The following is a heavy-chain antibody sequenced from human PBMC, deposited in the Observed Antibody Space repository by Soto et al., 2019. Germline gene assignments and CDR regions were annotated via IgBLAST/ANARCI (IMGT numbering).Heavy chain of an antibody. CDR2: INHSGST. Sequence: QVQLQQWGAGLLKPSETLSLTCAVYGGSFSGYYWSWIRQPPGKGLEWIGEINHSGSTNYNPSLKSRVTISVDTSKNQFSLKLSSVTAADTAVYYCARGVDTAMGTYYWGQGTLVTVSS. V-gene: IGHV4-34*01. CDR1: GGSFSGYY. D-gene: IGHD5-18*01. J-gene: IGHJ4*02. CDR3: ARGVDTAMGTYY.